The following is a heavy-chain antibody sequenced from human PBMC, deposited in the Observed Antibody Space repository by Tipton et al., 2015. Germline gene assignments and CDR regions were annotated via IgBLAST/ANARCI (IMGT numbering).Heavy chain of an antibody. V-gene: IGHV4-38-2*02. J-gene: IGHJ6*02. CDR2: ISHSGNT. CDR1: AYSISSDYY. D-gene: IGHD6-6*01. Sequence: GLVKPSETLSLTCAVSAYSISSDYYWGWIRQPPGKGLEWIGSISHSGNTYYNPSLKSRVTMSRDTSKNQFSLKLSSVTAADTAVYYCARDLGQQLVGPYYFHYAMDVWGQGTSVTVSS. CDR3: ARDLGQQLVGPYYFHYAMDV.